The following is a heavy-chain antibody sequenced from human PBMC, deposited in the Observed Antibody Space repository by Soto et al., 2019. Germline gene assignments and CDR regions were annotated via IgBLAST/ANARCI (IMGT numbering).Heavy chain of an antibody. Sequence: QVQLVQSGAEVRKPGASVRVSCKATGYSFTRHDINWLRQAAGQGLEWMGWKNPNSGNAVYAQKFQGRVTMTRNTSITTAYIEVTSLKSEDTAVYFCARGAYNDYSHWFDPWGQGTLVTVSS. CDR3: ARGAYNDYSHWFDP. D-gene: IGHD4-4*01. CDR1: GYSFTRHD. CDR2: KNPNSGNA. V-gene: IGHV1-8*01. J-gene: IGHJ5*02.